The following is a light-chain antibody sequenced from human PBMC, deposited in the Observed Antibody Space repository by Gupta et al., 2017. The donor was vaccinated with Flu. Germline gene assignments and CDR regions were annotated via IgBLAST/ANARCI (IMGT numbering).Light chain of an antibody. CDR2: WAS. J-gene: IGKJ1*01. CDR1: QSVLYSSNNKNY. Sequence: NCKSSQSVLYSSNNKNYLAWYQQKPGQPPKLLIYWASTRESGVPDRFSGSGSGTEFTLTISSLQAEDVAVYYCQQYYSTPRTFGRGTKVEIK. CDR3: QQYYSTPRT. V-gene: IGKV4-1*01.